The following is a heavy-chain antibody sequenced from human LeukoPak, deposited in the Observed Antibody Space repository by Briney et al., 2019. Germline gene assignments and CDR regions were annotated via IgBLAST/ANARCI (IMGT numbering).Heavy chain of an antibody. V-gene: IGHV3-43D*03. CDR1: GFIFDDYA. CDR2: ITWDGGST. J-gene: IGHJ4*02. CDR3: AKDGKNYFGY. Sequence: GGSLRLSCAASGFIFDDYAMHWVRQAPGKGLAWVSLITWDGGSTYYADSVKGRFTISRDNSKNSLSLQMNSLRAEDTALYYCAKDGKNYFGYWGQGTLVTVSS.